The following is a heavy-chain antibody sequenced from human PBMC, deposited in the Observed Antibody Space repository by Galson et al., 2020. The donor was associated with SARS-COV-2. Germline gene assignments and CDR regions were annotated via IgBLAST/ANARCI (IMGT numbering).Heavy chain of an antibody. CDR2: ISSSSSYI. V-gene: IGHV3-21*01. CDR1: GFTFSSYS. Sequence: NSGGSLRLSCAASGFTFSSYSMNWVRQAPGKGLEWVSSISSSSSYIYYADSVKGRFTISRDNAKNSLYLQMNSLRAEDTTVYYCARDSRPQLRYFDWAPPPSYGTNWFDPWGQGTLVTVSS. J-gene: IGHJ5*02. D-gene: IGHD3-9*01. CDR3: ARDSRPQLRYFDWAPPPSYGTNWFDP.